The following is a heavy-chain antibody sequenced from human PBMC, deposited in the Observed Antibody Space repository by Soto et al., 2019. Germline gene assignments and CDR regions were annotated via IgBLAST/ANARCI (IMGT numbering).Heavy chain of an antibody. Sequence: QVRLVQSGGEVKKPGSSVKVSCKASGGTFCTYTITWVGQAPGQGLGWMGRIIPIIGIINFAQKFQGRVTISPDKFTGTAYMELTGLRSDDTAVYYCAGDPDSHYNDSHASSYPWGQGTLVTDSS. CDR2: IIPIIGII. V-gene: IGHV1-69*08. D-gene: IGHD4-4*01. J-gene: IGHJ5*02. CDR1: GGTFCTYT. CDR3: AGDPDSHYNDSHASSYP.